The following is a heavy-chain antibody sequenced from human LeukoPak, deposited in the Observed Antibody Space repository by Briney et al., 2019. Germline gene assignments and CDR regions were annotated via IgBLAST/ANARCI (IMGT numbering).Heavy chain of an antibody. V-gene: IGHV4-31*03. Sequence: PSETLSLTCTVSGGSISSGGYYWSWIRQHPGKGLEWIGYIYYSGSTYYNPSLKSRVTISVDTSKNQFSLKLSSVTAADTAVYYCARGRYCISTSCYPYWFDPWGQGTLGTVSS. J-gene: IGHJ5*02. CDR1: GGSISSGGYY. CDR2: IYYSGST. D-gene: IGHD2-2*01. CDR3: ARGRYCISTSCYPYWFDP.